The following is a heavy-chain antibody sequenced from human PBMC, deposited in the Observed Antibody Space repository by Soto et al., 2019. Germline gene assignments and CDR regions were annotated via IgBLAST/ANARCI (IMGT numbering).Heavy chain of an antibody. CDR2: IDSSGEK. CDR3: ARRHLAVAVSPWFDP. V-gene: IGHV2-26*01. Sequence: QVTLKESGPVLVKPTEPLTLRCTVSGLSITDSEMGVSWIRQPPGTALEWLAHIDSSGEKSYRTFLKSRLTISKDTSKRQIVLIMTNMDPADTATYYCARRHLAVAVSPWFDPWGQGILVTVSS. D-gene: IGHD3-16*01. J-gene: IGHJ5*02. CDR1: GLSITDSEMG.